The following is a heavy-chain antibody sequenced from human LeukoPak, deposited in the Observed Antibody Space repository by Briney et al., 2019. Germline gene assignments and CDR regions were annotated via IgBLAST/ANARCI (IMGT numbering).Heavy chain of an antibody. CDR3: AKYTSGTSYRGLDQ. CDR2: IIGSAVNT. Sequence: PGGSLRLSCEASGLAFSLFEMNWVRLAPGKGLEWVSTIIGSAVNTYYADSVKGRFTISRDDSKNTVYLQMNSLRAEDTAVYSCAKYTSGTSYRGLDQWGQGTLVTVSS. V-gene: IGHV3-23*01. CDR1: GLAFSLFE. D-gene: IGHD3-10*01. J-gene: IGHJ4*02.